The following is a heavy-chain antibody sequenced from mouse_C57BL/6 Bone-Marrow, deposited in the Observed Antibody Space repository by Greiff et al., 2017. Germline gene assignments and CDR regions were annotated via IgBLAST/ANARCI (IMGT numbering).Heavy chain of an antibody. J-gene: IGHJ4*01. Sequence: EVKLMESGGGLVKPGGSLKLSCAASGFTFSDYGMHWVRQAPEKGLEWVAYISSGSSTIYYADPVKGRFTISRDNAKNTLFLQMTSLRSEDTAMYYCARVGGCYAMDYWGQGTSVTVSS. CDR1: GFTFSDYG. CDR3: ARVGGCYAMDY. CDR2: ISSGSSTI. D-gene: IGHD1-1*02. V-gene: IGHV5-17*01.